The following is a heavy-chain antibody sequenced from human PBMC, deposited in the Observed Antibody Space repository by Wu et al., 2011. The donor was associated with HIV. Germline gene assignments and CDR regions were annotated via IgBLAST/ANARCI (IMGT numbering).Heavy chain of an antibody. CDR3: AKGDDSSGYYRAFDP. V-gene: IGHV3-30*02. D-gene: IGHD3-22*01. Sequence: FIRYDGSNKYYADSVKGRFTISRDNSKNTLYLQMNSLRAEDTAVYYCAKGDDSSGYYRAFDPWGQGTLVTVSS. CDR2: IRYDGSNK. J-gene: IGHJ5*02.